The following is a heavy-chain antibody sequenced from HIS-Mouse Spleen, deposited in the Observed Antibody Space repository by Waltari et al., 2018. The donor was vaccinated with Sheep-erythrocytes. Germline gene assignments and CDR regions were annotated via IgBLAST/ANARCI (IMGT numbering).Heavy chain of an antibody. V-gene: IGHV1-69*04. D-gene: IGHD1-26*01. CDR2: ISPIIGMA. J-gene: IGHJ4*02. CDR1: GGTFSSYA. CDR3: AQTGATTPHCDN. Sequence: QVQLVQSGAEVKTPGSSVKVSCKASGGTFSSYAISWVRPAPGQGLEWRGGISPIIGMANPAQKFPGRVPITAVKSPSKAYMELISLRSEDTAVDYCAQTGATTPHCDNGGQGTLVTVSS.